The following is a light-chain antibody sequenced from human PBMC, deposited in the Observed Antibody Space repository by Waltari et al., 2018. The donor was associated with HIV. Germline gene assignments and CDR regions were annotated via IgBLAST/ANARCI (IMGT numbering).Light chain of an antibody. CDR3: SSYTDTTTLGVL. V-gene: IGLV2-14*03. CDR2: EVR. Sequence: QSALTQPASVSWSPGQSITISCTGTGSDVGGYNYVSWYQQCPGKAPKLLIYEVRNRPSGMSNRCSGSKAGDTASLNISGLQAEDEADYYCSSYTDTTTLGVLFGGGTKLTVL. CDR1: GSDVGGYNY. J-gene: IGLJ2*01.